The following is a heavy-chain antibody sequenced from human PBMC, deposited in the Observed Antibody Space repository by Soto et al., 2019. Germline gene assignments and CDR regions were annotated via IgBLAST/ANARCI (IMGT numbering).Heavy chain of an antibody. J-gene: IGHJ4*02. Sequence: GALRLSCAASGFTFSSYAMSWVRQAPGKGLEWVSAISSSGGSTYYADSVKGRFTISRDNSKNTLYLQMSSLRAEDTAVYSCVKDLNTAMAQPDYWGQGTLVTVSS. CDR2: ISSSGGST. CDR3: VKDLNTAMAQPDY. V-gene: IGHV3-23*01. D-gene: IGHD5-18*01. CDR1: GFTFSSYA.